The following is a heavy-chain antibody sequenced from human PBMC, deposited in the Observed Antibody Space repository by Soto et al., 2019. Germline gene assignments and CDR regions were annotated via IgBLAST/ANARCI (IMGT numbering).Heavy chain of an antibody. V-gene: IGHV4-59*08. D-gene: IGHD3-22*01. CDR3: ARLGGYYHSLDT. CDR2: VYYTGTT. Sequence: QVQLQESGPGLVKPSETLSLTCTVSGGSINNYYWPWIRQPPGMGLEWIGYVYYTGTTSYNPSLKSRVTISIDGSKNQISLKLSSVTAGDTAFYYCARLGGYYHSLDTWGQGTLVTVSS. J-gene: IGHJ5*02. CDR1: GGSINNYY.